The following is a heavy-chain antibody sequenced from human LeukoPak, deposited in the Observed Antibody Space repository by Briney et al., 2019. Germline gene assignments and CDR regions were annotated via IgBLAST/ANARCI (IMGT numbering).Heavy chain of an antibody. Sequence: SETLSLTCTVSGGSISSGSYYWSWIRQPAGKGLEWIGRIYTSGSTNYNPSLKSRVTISVDTSKNQFSLKLSSVTAADTAVYYCARENSNYGKIDYFDYWGQGTLVTVSS. J-gene: IGHJ4*02. CDR1: GGSISSGSYY. V-gene: IGHV4-61*02. CDR3: ARENSNYGKIDYFDY. CDR2: IYTSGST. D-gene: IGHD4-11*01.